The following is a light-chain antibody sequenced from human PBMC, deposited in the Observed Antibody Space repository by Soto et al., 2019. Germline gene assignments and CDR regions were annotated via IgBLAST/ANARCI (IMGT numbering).Light chain of an antibody. V-gene: IGLV2-8*01. CDR2: GVT. CDR1: SGDVGGYDY. CDR3: SSYAGSDNPYV. Sequence: QSVLTQPPSASGSPGQSVTISCTGTSGDVGGYDYVSWYQQHPGKAPKLMIYGVTNRPLGVPDRFSGSKSGNTASLTVSGLQAEDEADYYCSSYAGSDNPYVFGHGTKATVL. J-gene: IGLJ1*01.